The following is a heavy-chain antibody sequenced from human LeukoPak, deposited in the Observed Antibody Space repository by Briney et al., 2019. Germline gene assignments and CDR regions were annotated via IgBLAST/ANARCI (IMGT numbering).Heavy chain of an antibody. J-gene: IGHJ4*02. Sequence: GGSLRLSCAASGFTFNSYFMSWVRQAPGEGLEWVANIKQDGSEKSYVDSVKGRFTISRDNAKNSLYLQMNSLRAEDTAVYYCARDRYYYDSSGYYRTMYYFDYWGQGTLVTVSS. CDR2: IKQDGSEK. CDR3: ARDRYYYDSSGYYRTMYYFDY. CDR1: GFTFNSYF. D-gene: IGHD3-22*01. V-gene: IGHV3-7*01.